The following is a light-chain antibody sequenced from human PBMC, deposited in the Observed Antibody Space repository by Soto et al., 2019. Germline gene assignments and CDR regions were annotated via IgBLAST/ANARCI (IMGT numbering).Light chain of an antibody. J-gene: IGKJ1*01. CDR2: DAY. V-gene: IGKV1-5*01. Sequence: DVQVTQSPSTLSSSVGDRVTITCRSSQSISTWLAWYQQKPGKAPKLLIYDAYSLESGVPSRFSGSESGTEFTLTISSLQTDDSATYFCQYYTDNWGTFGQGTKVDIK. CDR1: QSISTW. CDR3: QYYTDNWGT.